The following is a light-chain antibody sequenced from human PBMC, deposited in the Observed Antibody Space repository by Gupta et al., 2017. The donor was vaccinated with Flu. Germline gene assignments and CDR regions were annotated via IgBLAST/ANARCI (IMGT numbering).Light chain of an antibody. CDR2: WAT. CDR3: QQYYDVPFT. V-gene: IGKV4-1*01. Sequence: NCKSSQSVLYDSTEKDYLSWYQQKPGQPPKLLISWATTRESGVPDRFSASGSGTDFTFTIASLQAEDVAVYYCQQYYDVPFTFGGGTKVEIK. CDR1: QSVLYDSTEKDY. J-gene: IGKJ4*01.